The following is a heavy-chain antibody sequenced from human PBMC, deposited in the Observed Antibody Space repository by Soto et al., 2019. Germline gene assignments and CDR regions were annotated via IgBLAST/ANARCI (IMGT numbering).Heavy chain of an antibody. CDR3: ATLSAELRSNDAFDI. CDR2: IYYSGST. CDR1: GGSISSGGYY. J-gene: IGHJ3*02. V-gene: IGHV4-31*03. Sequence: QVQLQESGPGLVKPSQTLSLTCTVSGGSISSGGYYWSWIRQHPGKGLEWIGYIYYSGSTYYNPSLKSRVTISVDTSKNQFSLKLSSETAADTAVYYCATLSAELRSNDAFDIWGQGTMVTVSS. D-gene: IGHD2-15*01.